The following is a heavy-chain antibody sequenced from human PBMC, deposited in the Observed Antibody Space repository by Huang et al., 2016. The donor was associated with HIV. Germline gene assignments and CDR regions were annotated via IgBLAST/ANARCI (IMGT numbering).Heavy chain of an antibody. CDR1: GFTFNNYA. D-gene: IGHD3-22*01. CDR2: ISGSGGRT. J-gene: IGHJ4*02. CDR3: AKGFSGYYYYFDY. Sequence: EVHLLESGGGLVQPGGSLRLSCAASGFTFNNYAMSWVRQAPGKGLEWVSAISGSGGRTYYADSGKGRFTISRDNSKNTLYLRLNSLRAEDTAVYYCAKGFSGYYYYFDYWGQGTLVTVSS. V-gene: IGHV3-23*01.